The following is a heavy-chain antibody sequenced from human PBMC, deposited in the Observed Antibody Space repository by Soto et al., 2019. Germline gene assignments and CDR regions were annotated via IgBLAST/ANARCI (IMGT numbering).Heavy chain of an antibody. CDR3: ARGSLGITMIVVAAYGMDV. J-gene: IGHJ6*01. D-gene: IGHD3-22*01. Sequence: SETLSLTCTVSGGSISSYYWSWIRQPPGKGLELIGVIYYSGSINYILSLKSRVTISVVTSKNLFSLKLCSVTAADTAVYYCARGSLGITMIVVAAYGMDVWGQGTTVTVSS. CDR1: GGSISSYY. CDR2: IYYSGSI. V-gene: IGHV4-59*12.